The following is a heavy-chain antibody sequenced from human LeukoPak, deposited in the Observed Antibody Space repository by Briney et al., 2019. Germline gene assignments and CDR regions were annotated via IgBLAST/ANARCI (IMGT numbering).Heavy chain of an antibody. CDR1: GGSISNYY. V-gene: IGHV4-39*07. CDR2: IYHSGST. CDR3: ASSRDGYNRFDY. D-gene: IGHD5-24*01. J-gene: IGHJ4*02. Sequence: SETLSLTCTVSGGSISNYYWGWIRQPPGKGLEWIGSIYHSGSTYYNPSLKSRVTISVDTSKNQFSLKLSSVTAADTAVYYCASSRDGYNRFDYWGQGTLVTVSS.